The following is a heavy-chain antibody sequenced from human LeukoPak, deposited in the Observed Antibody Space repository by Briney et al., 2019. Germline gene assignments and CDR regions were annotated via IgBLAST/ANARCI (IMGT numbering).Heavy chain of an antibody. Sequence: GGSLRLSCTASGFTFGDYAMSWVRQAPGKGLEWVSGISGSGGSTYHADSVKGRFTISRDNSKNTLYLQMNSLRAEDTAVYYCAKELDSSGYFDYWGQGTLVTVSS. V-gene: IGHV3-23*01. CDR2: ISGSGGST. CDR1: GFTFGDYA. J-gene: IGHJ4*02. D-gene: IGHD3-22*01. CDR3: AKELDSSGYFDY.